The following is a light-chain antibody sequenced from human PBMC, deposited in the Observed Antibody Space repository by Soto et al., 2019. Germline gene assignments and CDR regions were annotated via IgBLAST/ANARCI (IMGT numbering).Light chain of an antibody. CDR2: GAS. CDR3: QQYVTSGKLT. J-gene: IGKJ4*01. V-gene: IGKV3-20*01. CDR1: QSVSSTY. Sequence: EIVLTQSPGTLSLSPGERATLSCRASQSVSSTYLAWYQQQPGQAPRLLIYGASSRATGIPDRFRGSGSGTDFPLTISRLEPEDLAVYYCQQYVTSGKLTFGGGTKV.